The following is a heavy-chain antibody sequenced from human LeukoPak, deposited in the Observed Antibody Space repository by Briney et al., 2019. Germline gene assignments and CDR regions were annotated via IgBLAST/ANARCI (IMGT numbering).Heavy chain of an antibody. D-gene: IGHD1-26*01. CDR1: GFTFSSYG. J-gene: IGHJ4*02. Sequence: GRSLRLSCAASGFTFSSYGMHWVRQAPGKGLEWVAVISYDGSNKYYADSVKGRFTISRDNSKNTLYLQMNSLRAEDTAVYYCAKDLSSGSYFDYWGQGTLVTVSS. CDR3: AKDLSSGSYFDY. CDR2: ISYDGSNK. V-gene: IGHV3-30*18.